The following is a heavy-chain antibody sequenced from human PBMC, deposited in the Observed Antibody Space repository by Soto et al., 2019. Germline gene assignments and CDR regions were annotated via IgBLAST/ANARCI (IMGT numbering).Heavy chain of an antibody. J-gene: IGHJ6*04. D-gene: IGHD1-20*01. CDR3: ARGVGIFEMFFAPPDV. CDR2: MNPNSGNT. Sequence: ASVKVSCKASGYTFTSYDINWVRQATGQGLEWMGWMNPNSGNTGYAQKFQGRVTMTRNTSISTAYMELSSLRSEDTAVYYCARGVGIFEMFFAPPDVWGKGTTVPVSS. V-gene: IGHV1-8*01. CDR1: GYTFTSYD.